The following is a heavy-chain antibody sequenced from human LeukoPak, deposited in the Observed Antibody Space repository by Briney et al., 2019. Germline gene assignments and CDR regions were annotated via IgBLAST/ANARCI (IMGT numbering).Heavy chain of an antibody. D-gene: IGHD3-22*01. Sequence: GGSLRLSCAASGFTFSSYAMNWVRQAPGKGLEWVSGISGSGGTTYYADPVKGRFTISRDNSKNTLSLQMNSLRAEDTAVYYCAKKYYYDSSAFLRSAFDIWGQGTLVTVSS. CDR3: AKKYYYDSSAFLRSAFDI. CDR2: ISGSGGTT. V-gene: IGHV3-23*01. J-gene: IGHJ3*02. CDR1: GFTFSSYA.